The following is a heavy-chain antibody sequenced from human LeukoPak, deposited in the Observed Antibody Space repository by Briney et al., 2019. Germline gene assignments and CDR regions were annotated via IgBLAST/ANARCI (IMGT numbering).Heavy chain of an antibody. CDR2: NSGSCRST. Sequence: GGSLTLSCAASGFTFSSYAMSWVRRAPGKGLEWVSSNSGSCRSTYYADSVRGRLTISRDNPKNTLYLQMNRLRGEDTAVYYFATSTGGDCYYYNGMDVWGQGTTVTASS. CDR3: ATSTGGDCYYYNGMDV. V-gene: IGHV3-23*01. J-gene: IGHJ6*01. D-gene: IGHD7-27*01. CDR1: GFTFSSYA.